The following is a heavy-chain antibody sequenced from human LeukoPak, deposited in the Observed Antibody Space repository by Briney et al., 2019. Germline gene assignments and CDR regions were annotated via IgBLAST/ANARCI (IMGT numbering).Heavy chain of an antibody. Sequence: SETLSLTCTVSGGSISIYYWSWIRQPPGKGLECIGYIYYSGSTNYNPSLKSRVTISVDTSKNQFSLKLSSVTAADTAVYYCARAGVVVVAATTLFDYWGQGTLVTVSS. V-gene: IGHV4-59*08. CDR2: IYYSGST. J-gene: IGHJ4*02. CDR1: GGSISIYY. D-gene: IGHD2-15*01. CDR3: ARAGVVVVAATTLFDY.